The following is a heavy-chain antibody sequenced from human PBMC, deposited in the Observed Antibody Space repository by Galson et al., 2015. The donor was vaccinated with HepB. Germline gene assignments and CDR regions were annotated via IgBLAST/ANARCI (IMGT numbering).Heavy chain of an antibody. J-gene: IGHJ6*02. D-gene: IGHD1-26*01. CDR3: ARDLGGFDD. Sequence: CAISGDSVSSTSAAWNWIRQSPSRGLGWLGRTYYRSKWYNHYAVSVKSRIIINSDTSKNQFSLQLNSATPEDTAVYYCARDLGGFDDWGQGTTVTVSS. CDR2: TYYRSKWYN. CDR1: GDSVSSTSAA. V-gene: IGHV6-1*01.